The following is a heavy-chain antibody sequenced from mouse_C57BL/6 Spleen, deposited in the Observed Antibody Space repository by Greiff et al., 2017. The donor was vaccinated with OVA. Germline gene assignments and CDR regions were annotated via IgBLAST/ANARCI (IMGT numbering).Heavy chain of an antibody. CDR3: ARSGYYGSSYAYYFDY. J-gene: IGHJ2*01. D-gene: IGHD1-1*01. CDR1: GYTFTSYW. V-gene: IGHV1-59*01. CDR2: IDPSDSYT. Sequence: QVQLQQPGAELVRPGTSVKLSCKASGYTFTSYWMHWVKRRPGQGLEWIGVIDPSDSYTNYNQKFKGKATLTVDTSSSTAYMQLSSLTSEDSAVYYCARSGYYGSSYAYYFDYWGQGTTLTVSS.